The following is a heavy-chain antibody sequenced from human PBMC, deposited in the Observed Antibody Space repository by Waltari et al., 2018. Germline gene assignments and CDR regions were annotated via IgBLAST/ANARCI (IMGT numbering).Heavy chain of an antibody. CDR3: ARGWLENSFDL. J-gene: IGHJ3*01. Sequence: ESGGTLVHAGTSLRLTCAASGFKIKGFSMDWVRQAPGKGPQWLSFIGAGGRPVYYEDSVRGRFTISRDDATNVVHLEMRDLREEDSATYYCARGWLENSFDLWGPGTTVTVSS. CDR2: IGAGGRPV. CDR1: GFKIKGFS. V-gene: IGHV3-48*02. D-gene: IGHD6-19*01.